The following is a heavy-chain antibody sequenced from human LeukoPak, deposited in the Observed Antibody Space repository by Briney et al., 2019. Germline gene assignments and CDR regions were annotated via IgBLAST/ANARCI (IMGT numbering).Heavy chain of an antibody. CDR1: GFTFDDYG. Sequence: PGGSLRLSCAASGFTFDDYGLSWVRQAPGKGLECVSGINWNGGSTGYADSVKGRFTISRDNAKNSLYLQMNSLRAEDTALYYCARVTYYDSLYYFDYWGQGALVTVSS. D-gene: IGHD5-12*01. J-gene: IGHJ4*02. CDR2: INWNGGST. CDR3: ARVTYYDSLYYFDY. V-gene: IGHV3-20*04.